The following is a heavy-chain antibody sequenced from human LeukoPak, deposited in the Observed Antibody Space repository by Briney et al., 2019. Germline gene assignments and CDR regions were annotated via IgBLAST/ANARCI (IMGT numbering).Heavy chain of an antibody. Sequence: PSQTLSLTCTVSGGSISSGDYYWSWIRQPPGKGLEWIGYIYSSGSTYYNPSLKSRVTISVDTSKNQFSLKLSSVTAADTAVYYCASYGDLQYFQHWGQGTLVTVSS. CDR1: GGSISSGDYY. CDR2: IYSSGST. CDR3: ASYGDLQYFQH. J-gene: IGHJ1*01. V-gene: IGHV4-30-4*08. D-gene: IGHD4-17*01.